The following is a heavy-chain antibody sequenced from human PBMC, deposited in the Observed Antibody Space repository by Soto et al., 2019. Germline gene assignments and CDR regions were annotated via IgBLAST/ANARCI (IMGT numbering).Heavy chain of an antibody. J-gene: IGHJ3*02. Sequence: QLQLQESGPGLVKPSETLSLTCTVSGGSISSSSYYWGWIRQPPGKGLEWIGSIYYSGSTYYNPSLKSRVTISVDTSKNQFSLKLSSVTAADTAVYYCARQVRPVTTWRGSLGAFDIWGQGTMVTVSS. V-gene: IGHV4-39*01. CDR1: GGSISSSSYY. CDR3: ARQVRPVTTWRGSLGAFDI. D-gene: IGHD4-17*01. CDR2: IYYSGST.